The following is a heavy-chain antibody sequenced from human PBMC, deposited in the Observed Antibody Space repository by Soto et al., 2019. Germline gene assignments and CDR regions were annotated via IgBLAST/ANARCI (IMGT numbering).Heavy chain of an antibody. J-gene: IGHJ6*02. CDR1: GFTFSNHA. D-gene: IGHD6-6*01. CDR2: MSGNRDST. V-gene: IGHV3-23*01. Sequence: GGSLRLSCAASGFTFSNHAMSWVRQAPGKGLEWVSAMSGNRDSTYYADSVKGRFTISRDNSKNTLYLQMNSLRAEDTTVYYCAKARGLVGSSWYYGMDVWGQGTTVTVSS. CDR3: AKARGLVGSSWYYGMDV.